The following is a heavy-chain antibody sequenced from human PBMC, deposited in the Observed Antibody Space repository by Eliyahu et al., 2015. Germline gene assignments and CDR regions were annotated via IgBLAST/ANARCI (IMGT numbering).Heavy chain of an antibody. D-gene: IGHD6-6*01. J-gene: IGHJ4*02. CDR1: GFTFSNYG. Sequence: QVQLVDSGGGVVQPGSSLRLSCXASGFTFSNYGMRWVRQSPGKGLEWVAVISYDGSNKYYADSVKGRFTISRDNSKKTLYLQMDRLRAEDTAVYYCALSSSSLGYFDYWGQGTLITVSS. V-gene: IGHV3-30*03. CDR2: ISYDGSNK. CDR3: ALSSSSLGYFDY.